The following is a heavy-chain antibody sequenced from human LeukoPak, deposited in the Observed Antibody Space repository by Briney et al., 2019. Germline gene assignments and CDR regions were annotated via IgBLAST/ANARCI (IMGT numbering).Heavy chain of an antibody. CDR3: AKEYSSGWSANDY. Sequence: GRSLRLSCAASGFTFDDYAMHWVRQAPGKGLEWVSGISWNSGSIGYADSVKGRFTISRDNAKNSLYLQMNSLRAEDTAVYYCAKEYSSGWSANDYWGQGTLVTVSS. CDR1: GFTFDDYA. J-gene: IGHJ4*02. CDR2: ISWNSGSI. V-gene: IGHV3-9*01. D-gene: IGHD6-19*01.